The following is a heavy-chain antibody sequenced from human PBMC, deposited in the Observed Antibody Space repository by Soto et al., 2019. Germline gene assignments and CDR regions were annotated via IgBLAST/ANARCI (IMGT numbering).Heavy chain of an antibody. CDR3: ARALYFGSGTYYYYALDV. CDR2: ISSSAGTI. Sequence: QVQLVESGGGLVKPGGSLRLSCAASGLTFSDHYMTWIRQAPGKGLEWISYISSSAGTIYYADSVKGRFTISRDNAKNSLYLQMTNLRADDTAVYYRARALYFGSGTYYYYALDVWGQGTTVTVSS. CDR1: GLTFSDHY. J-gene: IGHJ6*02. D-gene: IGHD3-10*01. V-gene: IGHV3-11*01.